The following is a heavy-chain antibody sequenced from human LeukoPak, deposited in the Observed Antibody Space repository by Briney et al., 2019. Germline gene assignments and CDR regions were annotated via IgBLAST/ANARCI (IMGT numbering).Heavy chain of an antibody. CDR2: LIKTVSDT. Sequence: GGSLRLSCAPSRFTSSNYAMRWVREAPRQGVEWGSTLIKTVSDTSYAHSVKDRFTIYRDNSENTLYLQMNNLRAEDTAIHYCAKVPYSDYGSGRPPSMHVWGQGTTVAVSS. J-gene: IGHJ6*02. D-gene: IGHD3-10*01. CDR1: RFTSSNYA. CDR3: AKVPYSDYGSGRPPSMHV. V-gene: IGHV3-23*01.